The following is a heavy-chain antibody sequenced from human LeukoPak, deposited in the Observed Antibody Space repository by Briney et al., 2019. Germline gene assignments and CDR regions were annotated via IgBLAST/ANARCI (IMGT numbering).Heavy chain of an antibody. CDR2: IYSGGST. V-gene: IGHV3-53*01. D-gene: IGHD6-13*01. J-gene: IGHJ6*02. Sequence: QTGGSLRLSCAASGFTVSSNYMSWVRQAPGKGLEWVSVIYSGGSTYYADSVKGRFTLSRDNSKNTLYLQMNSLRAEDTAVYYCARELAAAGPGYYGMDVWGQGTTVTVSS. CDR3: ARELAAAGPGYYGMDV. CDR1: GFTVSSNY.